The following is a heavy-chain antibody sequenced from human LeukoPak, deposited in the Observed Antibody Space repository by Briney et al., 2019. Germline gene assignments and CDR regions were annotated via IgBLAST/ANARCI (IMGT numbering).Heavy chain of an antibody. J-gene: IGHJ3*02. V-gene: IGHV1-2*06. Sequence: ASVKVSCKASGYTFTDYYMHWVRQAPGQGLEWMGRINPNSGGTNYAQKFQSRVTMTRDTSISTAYMELSRLRSDDTAVFYCARAGLWDYSDTSGYHNGAFDIWGQGTMVTVSS. CDR1: GYTFTDYY. CDR2: INPNSGGT. CDR3: ARAGLWDYSDTSGYHNGAFDI. D-gene: IGHD3-22*01.